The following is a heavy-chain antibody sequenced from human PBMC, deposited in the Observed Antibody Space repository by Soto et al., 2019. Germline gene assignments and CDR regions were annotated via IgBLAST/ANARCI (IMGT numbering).Heavy chain of an antibody. V-gene: IGHV4-30-2*01. D-gene: IGHD2-2*01. CDR1: GGSISSGGYS. CDR2: IYHSGST. Sequence: SETLSLTCAVSGGSISSGGYSWSWIRQPPGKGLEWIGYIYHSGSTYYNPSLKSRVTISVDRSKNQFSLKLSSVTAADTAVYYCARAGVPAASDYYYYYGMDVWGQGTTITVS. CDR3: ARAGVPAASDYYYYYGMDV. J-gene: IGHJ6*02.